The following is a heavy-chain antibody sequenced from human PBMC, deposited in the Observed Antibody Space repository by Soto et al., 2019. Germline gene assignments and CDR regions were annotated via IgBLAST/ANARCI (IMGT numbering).Heavy chain of an antibody. CDR2: IGPSDSYT. CDR3: AGSFHLAVAGIFVHYYGMDV. Sequence: GESLKISCKGSGYSFTSYWISWVRQMPGKGLEWMGRIGPSDSYTNYSPSFQGHVTISADKSISTAYLQWSSLKASDTAMYYCAGSFHLAVAGIFVHYYGMDVWGQGTTVTVSS. D-gene: IGHD6-19*01. J-gene: IGHJ6*02. V-gene: IGHV5-10-1*01. CDR1: GYSFTSYW.